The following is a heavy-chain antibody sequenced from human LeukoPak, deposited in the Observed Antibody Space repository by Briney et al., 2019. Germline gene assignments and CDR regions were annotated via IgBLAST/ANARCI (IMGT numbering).Heavy chain of an antibody. CDR2: MNPNSGNT. J-gene: IGHJ5*02. CDR3: ARETYCGGDCYSPAGWFDP. V-gene: IGHV1-8*03. D-gene: IGHD2-21*02. Sequence: RASVKVSCNASGYTFTSYDINWVRQATGQGLEWMGWMNPNSGNTGYAQKFQGRVTITRNTSISTAYMELSSLRSEDTAVYYCARETYCGGDCYSPAGWFDPWGQGTLVTVSS. CDR1: GYTFTSYD.